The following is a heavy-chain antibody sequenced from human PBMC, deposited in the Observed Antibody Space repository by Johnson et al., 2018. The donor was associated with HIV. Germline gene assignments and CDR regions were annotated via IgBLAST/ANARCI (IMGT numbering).Heavy chain of an antibody. CDR1: GFTFSSYG. J-gene: IGHJ3*02. CDR3: AKGGRFDAFDI. CDR2: IRYDGSTK. Sequence: QVQLVESGGGVVQPGGSLRLSCAASGFTFSSYGMHWVRQAPGKGLEWVAFIRYDGSTKYYADSVKGRFTITRVNSKNTLQLEMNSLRAEDTAVYYCAKGGRFDAFDIWGQGTTVTVSS. V-gene: IGHV3-30*02. D-gene: IGHD3-16*01.